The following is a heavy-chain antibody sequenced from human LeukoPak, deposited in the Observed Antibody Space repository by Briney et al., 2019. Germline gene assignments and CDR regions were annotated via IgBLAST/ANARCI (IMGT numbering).Heavy chain of an antibody. V-gene: IGHV4-39*07. D-gene: IGHD3-22*01. CDR2: IYYSGST. CDR1: GGSISSSSYY. Sequence: PSETLPLTCTVSGGSISSSSYYWGWIRQPPGKGLEWIGSIYYSGSTYYNPSLKSRVTISVDTSKNQFSLKLSSVTAADTAVYYCAREIYYDSSGYPPENNWFDPWGQGTLVTVSS. CDR3: AREIYYDSSGYPPENNWFDP. J-gene: IGHJ5*02.